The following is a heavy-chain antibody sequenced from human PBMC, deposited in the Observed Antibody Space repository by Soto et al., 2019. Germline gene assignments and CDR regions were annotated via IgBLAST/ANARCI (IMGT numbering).Heavy chain of an antibody. CDR1: GYIFINYA. D-gene: IGHD3-10*01. Sequence: ASVKVSCKASGYIFINYAIHWVRQAPGQRLEWMGWINAGKGDTIYSQKFQDRITINRDTSASTAYMELGRLRPEDTAVYYCARSPMNRGVIGAFDPWGQGTLVTVPQ. CDR3: ARSPMNRGVIGAFDP. V-gene: IGHV1-3*01. J-gene: IGHJ5*02. CDR2: INAGKGDT.